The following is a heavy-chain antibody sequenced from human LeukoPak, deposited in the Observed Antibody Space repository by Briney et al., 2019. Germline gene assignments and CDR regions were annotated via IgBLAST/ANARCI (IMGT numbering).Heavy chain of an antibody. V-gene: IGHV3-73*01. CDR3: TSYPRNTAPY. CDR1: GFDFSASS. Sequence: GGSLILSCAASGFDFSASSMHWVLQASGKGPDWVGQIRGKPNNYATLYSASVEGRLTISRDDSKNTTSLHMSSLKTEDTAVYYCTSYPRNTAPYWGQGVLVTVSS. J-gene: IGHJ4*02. CDR2: IRGKPNNYAT. D-gene: IGHD2-2*02.